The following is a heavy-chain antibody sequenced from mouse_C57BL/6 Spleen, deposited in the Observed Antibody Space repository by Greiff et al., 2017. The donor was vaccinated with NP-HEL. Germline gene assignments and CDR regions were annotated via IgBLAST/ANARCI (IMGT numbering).Heavy chain of an antibody. D-gene: IGHD4-1*01. Sequence: DVQLVESGGGLVKPGGSLKLSCAASGFTFSDYGMHWVRQAPEKGLEWVAYISSGSSTIYYADTVKGRFTISRDNAKNTLFLQMTSLRSEDTAMYYCARKATGTGYAMDYWGQGTSVTVSS. CDR2: ISSGSSTI. CDR3: ARKATGTGYAMDY. J-gene: IGHJ4*01. CDR1: GFTFSDYG. V-gene: IGHV5-17*01.